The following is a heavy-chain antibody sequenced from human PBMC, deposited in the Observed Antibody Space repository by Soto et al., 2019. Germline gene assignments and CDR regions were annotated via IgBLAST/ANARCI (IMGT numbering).Heavy chain of an antibody. Sequence: ASVKVSCKASGYTFTGYYMHWVRQAPGQGLEWMGWINPNSGGTNYAQKFQGWVTMTRDTSISTAYMELSRLRSDDTAVYYCARGGVNAGIAVAGYLRASYYYGMDVWGQGTTVTVSS. D-gene: IGHD6-19*01. V-gene: IGHV1-2*04. CDR2: INPNSGGT. CDR3: ARGGVNAGIAVAGYLRASYYYGMDV. CDR1: GYTFTGYY. J-gene: IGHJ6*02.